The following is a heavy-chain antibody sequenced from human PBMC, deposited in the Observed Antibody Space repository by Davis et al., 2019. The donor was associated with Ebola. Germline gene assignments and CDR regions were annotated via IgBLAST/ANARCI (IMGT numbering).Heavy chain of an antibody. V-gene: IGHV1-18*01. CDR3: ARTGRVRGVISNWFDP. D-gene: IGHD3-10*01. CDR2: ISAYNGNT. CDR1: GYTFTSYG. J-gene: IGHJ5*02. Sequence: ASVKVSCKASGYTFTSYGISWVRQAPGQGLERMGWISAYNGNTNYAQKLQGRVTMTTDTSTSTAYMELRSLRSDDTAVYYCARTGRVRGVISNWFDPWGQGTLVTVSS.